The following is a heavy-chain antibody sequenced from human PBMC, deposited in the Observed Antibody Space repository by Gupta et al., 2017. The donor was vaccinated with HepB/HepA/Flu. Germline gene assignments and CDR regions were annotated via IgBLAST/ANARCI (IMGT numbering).Heavy chain of an antibody. CDR1: GYSFTSYW. CDR3: VRQGYRLFQYYYYYMDV. D-gene: IGHD1-1*01. V-gene: IGHV5-51*01. CDR2: IYPGDSDT. J-gene: IGHJ6*03. Sequence: GSGYSFTSYWIGWVRQMPGKGLEWMGIIYPGDSDTRYSPSFQGQVTISADKSISTAYLQWSSLKASDTAIYNCVRQGYRLFQYYYYYMDVWGKGTTVTVSS.